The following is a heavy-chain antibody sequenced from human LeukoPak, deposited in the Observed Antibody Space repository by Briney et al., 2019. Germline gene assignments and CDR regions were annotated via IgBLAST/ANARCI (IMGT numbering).Heavy chain of an antibody. D-gene: IGHD1-1*01. V-gene: IGHV1-18*01. CDR2: TSPYSADT. CDR1: GYIFTSYP. Sequence: ASVKVSCKASGYIFTSYPITWVRPAPGQGLEWMGWTSPYSADTHYVEKLQGGVTPTTDTSPSTAYMGQRSLRSDDAAVYYCARGSGHKYRYGMDVWGQGTTVTVSS. CDR3: ARGSGHKYRYGMDV. J-gene: IGHJ6*02.